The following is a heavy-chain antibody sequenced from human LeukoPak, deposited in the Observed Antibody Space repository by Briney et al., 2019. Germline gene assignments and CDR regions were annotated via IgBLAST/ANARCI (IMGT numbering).Heavy chain of an antibody. D-gene: IGHD2-15*01. Sequence: PSETLSLTCAVYGGSFSGYYWSWIRQPPGKELEWIGEINHSGSTNYNPSLKSRVTISVDTSKNQFSLKLSSVTAADTAVYYCARGGVVVAASIPDVVTVYYYGMDVWGQGTTVTVSS. CDR1: GGSFSGYY. V-gene: IGHV4-34*01. CDR3: ARGGVVVAASIPDVVTVYYYGMDV. CDR2: INHSGST. J-gene: IGHJ6*02.